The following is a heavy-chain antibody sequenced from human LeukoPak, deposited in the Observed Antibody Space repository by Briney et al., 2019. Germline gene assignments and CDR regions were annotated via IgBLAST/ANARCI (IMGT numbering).Heavy chain of an antibody. D-gene: IGHD5-18*01. CDR2: IYTSGST. J-gene: IGHJ3*02. V-gene: IGHV4-61*02. Sequence: SETLSLTCTVSGGSISSGSYYWSWIRQPAGKGLEWIGRIYTSGSTNYNPSLKSRVTISVDTSKNQFSLKLSSVTAADTAVYYCARNTAMVRWAFDIWGQGTMVTVSS. CDR1: GGSISSGSYY. CDR3: ARNTAMVRWAFDI.